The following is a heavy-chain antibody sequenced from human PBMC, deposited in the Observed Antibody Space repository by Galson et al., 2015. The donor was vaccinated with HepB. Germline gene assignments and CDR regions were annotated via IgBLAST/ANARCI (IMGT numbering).Heavy chain of an antibody. CDR3: ARGPAAGTPFDY. Sequence: SVKVSCKASGYTFTSYAMHWVRQAPGQRLEWMGWINAGNGNTKYSQKFQGRVTITADESTSTAYMELSSLRSEDTAVYYCARGPAAGTPFDYWGQGTLVTVSS. CDR2: INAGNGNT. D-gene: IGHD6-13*01. V-gene: IGHV1-3*01. J-gene: IGHJ4*02. CDR1: GYTFTSYA.